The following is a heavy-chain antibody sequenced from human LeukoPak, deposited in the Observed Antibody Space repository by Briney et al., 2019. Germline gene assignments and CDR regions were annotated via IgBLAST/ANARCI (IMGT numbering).Heavy chain of an antibody. J-gene: IGHJ5*02. Sequence: ASVKVSCKASGYTFTSYYMHWVRQAPGQGLEWMGIINPSGGSTSYAQKFQGRVTMTRDTSTSIVYMELSSLRSEDTAVYYCARRSYYYDSSGYPDYWFDPWGQGTLVTVSS. CDR2: INPSGGST. V-gene: IGHV1-46*01. CDR3: ARRSYYYDSSGYPDYWFDP. D-gene: IGHD3-22*01. CDR1: GYTFTSYY.